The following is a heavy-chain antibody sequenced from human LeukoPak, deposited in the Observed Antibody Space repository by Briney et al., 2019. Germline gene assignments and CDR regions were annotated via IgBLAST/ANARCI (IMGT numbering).Heavy chain of an antibody. CDR1: KFTFSSYS. CDR3: ARRAGAYSHPYDY. D-gene: IGHD4/OR15-4a*01. V-gene: IGHV3-53*01. J-gene: IGHJ4*02. Sequence: GGSLRLSCAASKFTFSSYSMSWVRQAPGKGLEWVSFIYSGTTHYSDSVKGRFTISRDNSKNTLYLQMNSLRAEDTAVYYCARRAGAYSHPYDYWGQGTRVTVSS. CDR2: IYSGTT.